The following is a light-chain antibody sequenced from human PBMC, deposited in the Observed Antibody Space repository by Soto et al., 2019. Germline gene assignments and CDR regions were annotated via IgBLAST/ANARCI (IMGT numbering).Light chain of an antibody. V-gene: IGKV3-20*01. CDR2: GAS. J-gene: IGKJ1*01. CDR3: QQYDNSLWT. Sequence: IVLAHSPGTLSCSPGEIAALSFGASHTVSSVHLAWYQHKPCQAPRLLIYGASRRATGVPDRFSGSGSGTDFTLSISRLEPEDFAVYYCQQYDNSLWTFGQGTKVDI. CDR1: HTVSSVH.